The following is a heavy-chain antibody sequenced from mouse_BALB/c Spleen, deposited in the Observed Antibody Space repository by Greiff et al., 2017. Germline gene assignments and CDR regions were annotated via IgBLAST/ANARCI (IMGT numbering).Heavy chain of an antibody. V-gene: IGHV5-17*02. Sequence: EVMLVESGGGLVQPGGSRKLSCAASGFTFSSFGMHWVRQAPEKGLEWVAYISSGSSTIYYADTVKGRFTISRDNPKNTLFLQMTSLRSEDTAMYYCARRDGSSLFAYWGQGTLVTVSA. CDR3: ARRDGSSLFAY. CDR2: ISSGSSTI. CDR1: GFTFSSFG. J-gene: IGHJ3*01. D-gene: IGHD1-1*01.